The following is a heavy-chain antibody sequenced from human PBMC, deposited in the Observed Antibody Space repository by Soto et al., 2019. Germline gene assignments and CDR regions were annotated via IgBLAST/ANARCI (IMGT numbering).Heavy chain of an antibody. CDR2: INPVNGNT. J-gene: IGHJ5*02. Sequence: ASVKVSCKASGYTFTTYTMNWVRQAPGQRLEWMGWINPVNGNTKSSQKFQDRVIITRDTSASTAYMELRSLRSEDMAVYYCARGIATGQLDPWGQGTLVTVSS. V-gene: IGHV1-3*01. CDR3: ARGIATGQLDP. CDR1: GYTFTTYT. D-gene: IGHD6-13*01.